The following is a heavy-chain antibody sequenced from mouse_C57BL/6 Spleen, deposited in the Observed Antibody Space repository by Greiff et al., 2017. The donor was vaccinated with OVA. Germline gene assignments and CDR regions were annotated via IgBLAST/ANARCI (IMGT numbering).Heavy chain of an antibody. V-gene: IGHV5-4*01. J-gene: IGHJ2*01. Sequence: EVKLMESGGGLVKPGGSLKLSCAASGFTFSSYAMSWVRQTPEKRLEWVATISDGGSYTYYPDNVKGRFTISRDNAKNNLYLQMSHLESEDTAMYYCARDHYYGSSYVPYFDYWGQGTTLTVSS. CDR3: ARDHYYGSSYVPYFDY. D-gene: IGHD1-1*01. CDR1: GFTFSSYA. CDR2: ISDGGSYT.